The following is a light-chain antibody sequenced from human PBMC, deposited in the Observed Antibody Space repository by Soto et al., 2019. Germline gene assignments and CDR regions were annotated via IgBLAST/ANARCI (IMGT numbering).Light chain of an antibody. J-gene: IGKJ5*01. CDR3: QQHDILPIT. CDR1: QNLSRYF. V-gene: IGKV3-20*01. CDR2: GAS. Sequence: ENLMTQSPATVSVSPGDRASLSCRASQNLSRYFLAWYQHKPGQAPRLLISGASRRATGIPDRFSGAGSGTDFTLTISRLEPEDFALYYCQQHDILPITFGQGTRLEIK.